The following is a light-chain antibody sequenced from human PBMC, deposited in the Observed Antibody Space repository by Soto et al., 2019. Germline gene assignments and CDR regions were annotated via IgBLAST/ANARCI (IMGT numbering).Light chain of an antibody. CDR3: HVWHTSPDHVV. Sequence: SYELTQPPSVSVAPGQTARITCGGDSIGSKSVYWYQQRPGQVPVLVVYDDRHRPSGIPERFSGSNSGSTATLTINRVEAGDEADYYCHVWHTSPDHVVLGGGTKVTVL. CDR1: SIGSKS. CDR2: DDR. V-gene: IGLV3-21*02. J-gene: IGLJ2*01.